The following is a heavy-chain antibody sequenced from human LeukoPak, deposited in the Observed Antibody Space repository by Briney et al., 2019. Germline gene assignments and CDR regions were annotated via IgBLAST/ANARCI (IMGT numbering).Heavy chain of an antibody. D-gene: IGHD3-3*01. CDR1: GFTFSSSA. Sequence: PGGSLRLSCAASGFTFSSSAMSWVRQVPGKGLEWVSGISASGGSTYYADSVRGRFTISRDNSKNTLYVQMNSLRDEDTAVYYCAKVNYDFWSAISDYFDYWGQGTLVTVSS. J-gene: IGHJ4*02. V-gene: IGHV3-23*01. CDR2: ISASGGST. CDR3: AKVNYDFWSAISDYFDY.